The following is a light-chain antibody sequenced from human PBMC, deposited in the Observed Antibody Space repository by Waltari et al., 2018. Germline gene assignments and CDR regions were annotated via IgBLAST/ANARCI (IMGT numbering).Light chain of an antibody. CDR2: DAS. Sequence: EIVLTQSPGTLSLSPGDRATLSCRASQRFSRTLAWYQHKTGQAPRLLIYDASSRATGIPDRFSGSGSGTDFSLTISRLEPEDFAVYYCQKYGTLPATFGQGTKVEIK. CDR3: QKYGTLPAT. J-gene: IGKJ1*01. CDR1: QRFSRT. V-gene: IGKV3-20*01.